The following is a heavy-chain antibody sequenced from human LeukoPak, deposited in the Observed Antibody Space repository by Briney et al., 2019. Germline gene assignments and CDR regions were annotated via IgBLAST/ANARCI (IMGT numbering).Heavy chain of an antibody. D-gene: IGHD3-22*01. Sequence: ASVKVSCKASGYTFTFFYIHWLRQVPGQAFEWVGWSDPKTGATKYEHFQGRVTMTSDTSTRTAYMELSGLRSGDTAIYYCARANAYDNNGYSPEFRYWGQGTLVTVSS. CDR3: ARANAYDNNGYSPEFRY. CDR1: GYTFTFFY. V-gene: IGHV1-2*02. J-gene: IGHJ4*02. CDR2: SDPKTGAT.